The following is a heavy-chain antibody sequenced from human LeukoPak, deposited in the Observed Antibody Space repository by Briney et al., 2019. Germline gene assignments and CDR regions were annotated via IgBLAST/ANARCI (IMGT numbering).Heavy chain of an antibody. V-gene: IGHV3-48*03. CDR3: ALLAVASDFDY. Sequence: PGGSLRLSCAVSGFPFSIYEMNWVCQAPGKGLEWVSNIGSSGAAIYYADSVRGRFTISRDNAKNSLYLQMNSLRAEDTAVYYCALLAVASDFDYWGQGALVTVSS. J-gene: IGHJ4*02. D-gene: IGHD6-19*01. CDR2: IGSSGAAI. CDR1: GFPFSIYE.